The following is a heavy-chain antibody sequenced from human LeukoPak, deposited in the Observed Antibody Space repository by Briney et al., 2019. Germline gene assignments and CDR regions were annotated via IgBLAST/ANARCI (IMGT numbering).Heavy chain of an antibody. CDR2: IYTSEST. Sequence: SETLSLTCTVSGGSISSYYWSWLRQPAGKGLEWIGRIYTSESTNYNPSLKSRVTMSVDTSKNQFSLKLSSVTAADTAVYYCAREGYREDFDYWGQGTLVTVSS. D-gene: IGHD3-16*02. CDR3: AREGYREDFDY. V-gene: IGHV4-4*07. CDR1: GGSISSYY. J-gene: IGHJ4*02.